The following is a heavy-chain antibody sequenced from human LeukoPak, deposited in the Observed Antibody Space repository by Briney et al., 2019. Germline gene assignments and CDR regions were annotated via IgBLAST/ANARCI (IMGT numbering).Heavy chain of an antibody. D-gene: IGHD5-18*01. J-gene: IGHJ6*03. CDR2: LTGSGAGS. CDR3: AKDWLQLWLPYYMDV. CDR1: GFTFSGYA. Sequence: GGSLRLSCAASGFTFSGYAMSWVRQAPGKGLEWVAGLTGSGAGSYYGDSVKGRFTISRDNSKNTLYLQMNSLRAEDTAVYYCAKDWLQLWLPYYMDVWGKGTTVTVSS. V-gene: IGHV3-23*01.